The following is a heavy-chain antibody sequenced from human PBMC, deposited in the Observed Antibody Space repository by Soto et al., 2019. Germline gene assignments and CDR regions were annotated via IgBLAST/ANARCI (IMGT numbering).Heavy chain of an antibody. CDR2: IYSNYDK. CDR1: WFSLSTSGEG. Sequence: QITLKESGPTLVKPTQTLTLTCTFSWFSLSTSGEGVGWVRQPPGQALEWLALIYSNYDKRFSTSLKIRLTITKDTSNNQVVLTMTNMDPVDTATYYCTHVRGSGLYGMDFWGQGTTVTVSS. J-gene: IGHJ6*02. D-gene: IGHD3-10*01. V-gene: IGHV2-5*01. CDR3: THVRGSGLYGMDF.